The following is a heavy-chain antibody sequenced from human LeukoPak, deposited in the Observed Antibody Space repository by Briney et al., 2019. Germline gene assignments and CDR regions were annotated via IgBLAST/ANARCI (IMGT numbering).Heavy chain of an antibody. V-gene: IGHV1-69*05. CDR1: GGTFSSYA. D-gene: IGHD6-6*01. J-gene: IGHJ4*02. CDR2: IIPIFGTA. CDR3: ARGHREYSSSGGFDY. Sequence: SVKVSCKASGGTFSSYAISWVRQAPGQGLEWMGGIIPIFGTANYAQKFQGRVTITTDESTSTAYMELGSLRSEDTAVYYCARGHREYSSSGGFDYWGQGTLVTVSS.